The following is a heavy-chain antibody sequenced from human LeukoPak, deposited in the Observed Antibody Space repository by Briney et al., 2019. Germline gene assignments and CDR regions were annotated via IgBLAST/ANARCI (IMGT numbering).Heavy chain of an antibody. V-gene: IGHV3-48*04. CDR3: ARDWAARYFDY. J-gene: IGHJ4*02. CDR2: ISSSSAP. Sequence: GGSLRPSCAASGFSFSTYGFNWVRQAPGKGLEWVSYISSSSAPYYADSVKGRFTISRDNAKNSLYLQMSSLRAEDTAVYYCARDWAARYFDYWGQGILVTISS. D-gene: IGHD3-16*01. CDR1: GFSFSTYG.